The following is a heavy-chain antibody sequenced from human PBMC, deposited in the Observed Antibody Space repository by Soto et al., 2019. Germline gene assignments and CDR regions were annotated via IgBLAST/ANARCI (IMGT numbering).Heavy chain of an antibody. CDR2: INHSGST. Sequence: SETLSLTCTVSGGSISSSSYYWSWIRQPPGKGLEWIGEINHSGSTNYNPSLKSRVTISVDTSKNQFSLKLSSVTAADTAVYYCARGENQLCSGGSCYSGGTWGYWGQGTLVTVSS. CDR1: GGSISSSSYY. V-gene: IGHV4-39*07. J-gene: IGHJ4*02. CDR3: ARGENQLCSGGSCYSGGTWGY. D-gene: IGHD2-15*01.